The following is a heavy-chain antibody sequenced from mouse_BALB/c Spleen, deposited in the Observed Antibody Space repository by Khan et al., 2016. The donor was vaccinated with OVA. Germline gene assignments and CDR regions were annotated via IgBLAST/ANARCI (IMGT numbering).Heavy chain of an antibody. V-gene: IGHV2-9*02. CDR3: ARVVDI. CDR1: GFSLTSYG. Sequence: QVQLKESGPGLVAPSQSLSITCTVSGFSLTSYGVHWVRQPPGKGLEWLGVIWAGGSTNYNSALMSGLSTSKDNSKSQVFLQMNSLPTDDTAMNYFARVVDIWGQGTTLTVSS. D-gene: IGHD1-3*01. J-gene: IGHJ2*01. CDR2: IWAGGST.